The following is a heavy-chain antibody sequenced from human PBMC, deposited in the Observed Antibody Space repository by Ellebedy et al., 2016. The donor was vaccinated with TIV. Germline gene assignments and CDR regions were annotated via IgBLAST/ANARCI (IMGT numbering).Heavy chain of an antibody. CDR2: IWYDGSNK. CDR1: GFTFSSYG. CDR3: ARDPQRWLQSTPFDY. J-gene: IGHJ4*02. V-gene: IGHV3-33*01. D-gene: IGHD5-24*01. Sequence: GESLKISCAASGFTFSSYGMHWVRQAPGKGLEWVAVIWYDGSNKYYADSVKGRFTISRDNSKNTLYLQMNSLRAEDTAVYYCARDPQRWLQSTPFDYWGQGTLVTVSS.